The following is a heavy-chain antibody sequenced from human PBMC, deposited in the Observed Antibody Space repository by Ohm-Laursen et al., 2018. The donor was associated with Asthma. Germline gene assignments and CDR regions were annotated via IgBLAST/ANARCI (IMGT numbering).Heavy chain of an antibody. D-gene: IGHD1-26*01. J-gene: IGHJ1*01. V-gene: IGHV3-33*01. Sequence: SLRLSCSASGFIFTNYGMHWVRQAPGKGLEWVAVIWYDGTNKYYGDSVKSRFTTSRDNAKNSVYLQMNSLRAEDTALYYCARIGPEWELPGREYSLHHWGQGTQVTVSS. CDR1: GFIFTNYG. CDR2: IWYDGTNK. CDR3: ARIGPEWELPGREYSLHH.